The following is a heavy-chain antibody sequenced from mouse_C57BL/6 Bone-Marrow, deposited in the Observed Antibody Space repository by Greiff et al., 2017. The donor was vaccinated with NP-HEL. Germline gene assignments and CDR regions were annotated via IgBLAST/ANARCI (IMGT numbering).Heavy chain of an antibody. CDR2: INPGSGGT. V-gene: IGHV1-54*01. CDR3: ARQYYGNYGFDY. CDR1: GYAFTNYL. D-gene: IGHD2-1*01. Sequence: VQLQQSGAELVRPGTSVKVSCKASGYAFTNYLIEWVKQRPGQGLEWIGVINPGSGGTNYNEKFKGKATLTADKSSSTAYMQLSSLTSEDSAVYFCARQYYGNYGFDYWGQGTTLTVSS. J-gene: IGHJ2*01.